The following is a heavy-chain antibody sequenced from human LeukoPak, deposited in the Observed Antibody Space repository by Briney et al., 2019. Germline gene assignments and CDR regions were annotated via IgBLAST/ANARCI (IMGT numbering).Heavy chain of an antibody. V-gene: IGHV3-30*02. D-gene: IGHD3-22*01. CDR3: AKDEELSYYDSSGYFN. Sequence: GGSLRLSCAASGSTFSSYGMHWVRQAPGKGLEWVAFIRYDGSNKYYADSVKGRFTISRDNSKNTLYLQMNSLRAEDTAVYYCAKDEELSYYDSSGYFNWGQGTLVTVSS. CDR2: IRYDGSNK. J-gene: IGHJ4*02. CDR1: GSTFSSYG.